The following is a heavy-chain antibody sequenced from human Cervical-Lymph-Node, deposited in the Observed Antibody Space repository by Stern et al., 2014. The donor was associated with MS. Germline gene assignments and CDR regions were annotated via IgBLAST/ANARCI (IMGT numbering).Heavy chain of an antibody. CDR2: IYHDGKQT. CDR1: GFNFKEYG. V-gene: IGHV3-30*18. CDR3: AKDWGRNGFNRYSYYGMDV. D-gene: IGHD3-16*01. Sequence: VQLVQSGGGVVQPGRSLRLSCAASGFNFKEYGMHWVRQGPGKALEWLAVIYHDGKQTYFADNMKGRFTIFRDNFKDTLYLQVSSLRLEDTAVYYCAKDWGRNGFNRYSYYGMDVWGQGTTVNVSS. J-gene: IGHJ6*02.